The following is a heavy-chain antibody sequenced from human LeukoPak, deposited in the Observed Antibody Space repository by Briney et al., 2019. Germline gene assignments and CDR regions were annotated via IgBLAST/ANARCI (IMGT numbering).Heavy chain of an antibody. V-gene: IGHV3-21*01. D-gene: IGHD4-17*01. CDR2: ISSDSSYI. Sequence: GGSLRLSCAASGFTFSSCSMTWVRQAPGKGLEWVSAISSDSSYIYYADSVRGRFTISRDNAKNSLYLQMSSLRAEDMAVYYCARIRDFGASYHYFYMDVWGKGTTVTVSS. CDR3: ARIRDFGASYHYFYMDV. J-gene: IGHJ6*03. CDR1: GFTFSSCS.